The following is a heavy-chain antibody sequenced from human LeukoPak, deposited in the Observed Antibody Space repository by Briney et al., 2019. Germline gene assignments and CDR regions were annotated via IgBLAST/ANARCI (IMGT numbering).Heavy chain of an antibody. V-gene: IGHV3-30-3*01. CDR2: ISYDGSNK. D-gene: IGHD3-22*01. Sequence: PGGSLRLSCTASGFIFDTYAMHWVRQAPGKGLEWVAVISYDGSNKYYADSVKGRFTISRDNSKNTLYLQMNSLRAEDTAVYYCARDLPAQITMIVVPMGAADYWGQGTLVTVSS. CDR1: GFIFDTYA. J-gene: IGHJ4*02. CDR3: ARDLPAQITMIVVPMGAADY.